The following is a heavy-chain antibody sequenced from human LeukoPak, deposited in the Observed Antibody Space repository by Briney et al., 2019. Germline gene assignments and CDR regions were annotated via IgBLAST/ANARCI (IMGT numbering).Heavy chain of an antibody. CDR2: VSYDGSNE. D-gene: IGHD6-13*01. CDR1: GFTFSSYA. Sequence: GGSLRLSCAASGFTFSSYAMHWVRQAPGKGLEWVAVVSYDGSNEYYADSVKGRFTISRDNSKNTLYLQMNSLRAEDTAVYYCAKSGYSSSWPLAKYYFDYWGQGTLVTVSS. J-gene: IGHJ4*02. V-gene: IGHV3-30-3*02. CDR3: AKSGYSSSWPLAKYYFDY.